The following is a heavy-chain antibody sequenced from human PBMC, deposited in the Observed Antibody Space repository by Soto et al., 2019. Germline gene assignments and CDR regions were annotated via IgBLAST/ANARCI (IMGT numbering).Heavy chain of an antibody. V-gene: IGHV4-59*08. J-gene: IGHJ4*02. CDR2: IYYSGST. Sequence: SETLSLTCTVSGGSISSFYWSWIRQPPGKGLEWIGYIYYSGSTNYNPSLKSRVTLSVDTSKNQFSLKLSSVTAADTAVYYCARRRGYCSGGSCLYYFDYWGQGTLVTVSS. CDR1: GGSISSFY. CDR3: ARRRGYCSGGSCLYYFDY. D-gene: IGHD2-15*01.